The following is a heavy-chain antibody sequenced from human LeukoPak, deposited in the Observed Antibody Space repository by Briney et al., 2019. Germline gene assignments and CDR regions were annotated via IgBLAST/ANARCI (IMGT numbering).Heavy chain of an antibody. V-gene: IGHV4-31*03. CDR3: ARVVGGNSEILGAFDI. CDR1: GGSISSGGYY. CDR2: IYYSGST. J-gene: IGHJ3*02. Sequence: SQTLSLTCTVSGGSISSGGYYWSWIRQHPGKGLEWIGYIYYSGSTYYNPSLKSRVTISVDTSKNQFSLKLSSVTAADTAVYYCARVVGGNSEILGAFDIWGQGTMVTVSS. D-gene: IGHD4-23*01.